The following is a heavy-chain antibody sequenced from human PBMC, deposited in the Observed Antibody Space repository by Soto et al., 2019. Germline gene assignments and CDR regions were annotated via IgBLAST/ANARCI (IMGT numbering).Heavy chain of an antibody. Sequence: QVQLVESGGGVVQPGRSLRLSCAASGFIFSSYGMHWVRQAPGKGLEWLAVIWYDGSKQYYADSVKGRFTISKDNSKNTVYLQMNRLRAEDTAVYYCARAVRGVAIDYWAQGTLVTVSS. CDR2: IWYDGSKQ. V-gene: IGHV3-33*01. CDR1: GFIFSSYG. J-gene: IGHJ4*02. CDR3: ARAVRGVAIDY. D-gene: IGHD3-10*01.